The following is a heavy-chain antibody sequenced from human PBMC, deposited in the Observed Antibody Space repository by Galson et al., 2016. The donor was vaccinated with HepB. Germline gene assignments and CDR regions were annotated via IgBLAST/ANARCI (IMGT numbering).Heavy chain of an antibody. CDR3: VTEVSDN. Sequence: SVKVSCKASGYTFTGYFMHWVRQAPGQGLEWMGWINPNSGGTNYAQTFQGRVTMTRDMSLSTAYLELSRLRSDETAVYYCVTEVSDNCGQGTLVTVPA. J-gene: IGHJ4*02. D-gene: IGHD4-23*01. CDR2: INPNSGGT. CDR1: GYTFTGYF. V-gene: IGHV1-2*02.